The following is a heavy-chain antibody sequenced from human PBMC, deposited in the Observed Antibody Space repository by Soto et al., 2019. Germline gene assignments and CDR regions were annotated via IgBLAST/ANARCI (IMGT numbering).Heavy chain of an antibody. Sequence: GESLKISCKGSGYSFTSYWIGWVRQMPGKGLDWMGIIYPGDSDTRYSPSFQGQVTISADKSISTAYLQWSSLKASDTAMYYCARIYYDSSGYAHHAFDIWGQGTMVTVSS. D-gene: IGHD3-22*01. CDR2: IYPGDSDT. CDR1: GYSFTSYW. J-gene: IGHJ3*02. CDR3: ARIYYDSSGYAHHAFDI. V-gene: IGHV5-51*01.